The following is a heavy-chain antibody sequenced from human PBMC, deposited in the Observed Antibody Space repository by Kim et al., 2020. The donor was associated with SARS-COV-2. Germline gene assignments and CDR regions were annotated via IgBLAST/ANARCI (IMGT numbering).Heavy chain of an antibody. CDR1: GVSISSDSYY. Sequence: SETLSLTCTVFGVSISSDSYYWGWIRQPPGKGLEWIGTVHFSGGSYYNPSLKSRVTISGDTSKNQFSLKLTSVTAADTAVYYCARHFREMASDFRGQGAL. CDR2: VHFSGGS. V-gene: IGHV4-39*01. J-gene: IGHJ4*03. CDR3: ARHFREMASDF.